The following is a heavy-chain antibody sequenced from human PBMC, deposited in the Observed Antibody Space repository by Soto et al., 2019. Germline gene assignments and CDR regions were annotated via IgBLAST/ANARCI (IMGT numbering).Heavy chain of an antibody. D-gene: IGHD3-3*01. V-gene: IGHV4-30-4*01. CDR1: GGSISSGDYY. CDR3: ARVLSNYDLTEYYFDY. CDR2: IYYSGST. J-gene: IGHJ4*02. Sequence: PSETLSLTCTVSGGSISSGDYYWSWIRQPPGKGLEWIGYIYYSGSTYYNPSLKSRVTISVDTSKNQFSLKLSSVTAADTAVYYCARVLSNYDLTEYYFDYWGQGTLVTVSS.